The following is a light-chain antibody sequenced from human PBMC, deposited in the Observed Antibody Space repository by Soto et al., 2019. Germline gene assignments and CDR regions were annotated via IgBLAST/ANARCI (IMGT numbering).Light chain of an antibody. J-gene: IGKJ4*01. CDR1: QSISSY. Sequence: DFQMTQSPSSLSASVLARVTITCLASQSISSYLNWYQQKPGKAPKLLIFAASTLQGEVPSRFSGSGSGTDFTLTISGLKPDDSATYHCQKSYTTPEPNFGGGTKGDIK. V-gene: IGKV1-39*01. CDR3: QKSYTTPEPN. CDR2: AAS.